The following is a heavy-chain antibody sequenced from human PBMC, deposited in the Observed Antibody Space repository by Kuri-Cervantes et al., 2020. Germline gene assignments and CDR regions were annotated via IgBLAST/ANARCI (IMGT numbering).Heavy chain of an antibody. CDR1: GFTFTTSS. CDR2: INSRSSTI. D-gene: IGHD3-16*01. V-gene: IGHV3-48*01. J-gene: IGHJ4*02. Sequence: GESLKISCAASGFTFTTSSINWVRQAPGKGLEWVAHINSRSSTIYYADSVKGRFTISRDNAKNSLYLQMNTLRAEDTAVYYCATGHSYAYKYWGQGTLVTVSS. CDR3: ATGHSYAYKY.